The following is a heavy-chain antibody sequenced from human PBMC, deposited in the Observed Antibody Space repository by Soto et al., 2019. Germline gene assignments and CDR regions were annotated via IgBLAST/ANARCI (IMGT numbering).Heavy chain of an antibody. CDR1: SGSLSGYY. CDR3: ARAPKVSGSAQTRPDF. J-gene: IGHJ4*02. D-gene: IGHD6-6*01. V-gene: IGHV4-34*01. CDR2: ISPSGTT. Sequence: SETLSLTCSLYSGSLSGYYWSWIRQPPGKGLEWIGEISPSGTTNYSPSLKSRVSISVDTSKNQFSLNLTSLTAADTAVYYCARAPKVSGSAQTRPDFWGQGSLVAVSS.